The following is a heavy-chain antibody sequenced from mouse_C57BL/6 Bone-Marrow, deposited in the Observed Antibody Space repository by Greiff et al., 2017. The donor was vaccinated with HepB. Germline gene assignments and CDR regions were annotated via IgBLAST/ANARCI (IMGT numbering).Heavy chain of an antibody. D-gene: IGHD3-1*01. CDR2: INSDGGST. CDR3: ARHRAGTYAMDY. J-gene: IGHJ4*01. Sequence: EVKLMESGGGLVQPGESLKLSCESNEYEFPSHDMSWVRKTPEKRLELVAAINSDGGSTYYPDTMERRFIISRDHTKKTLYLQMSSLRSEDTALYYCARHRAGTYAMDYWGQGTSVTVSS. V-gene: IGHV5-2*01. CDR1: EYEFPSHD.